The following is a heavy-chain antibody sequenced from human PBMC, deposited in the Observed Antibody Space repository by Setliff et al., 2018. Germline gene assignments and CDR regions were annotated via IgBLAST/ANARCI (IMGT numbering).Heavy chain of an antibody. CDR2: IYYRGDT. J-gene: IGHJ4*02. V-gene: IGHV4-39*01. Sequence: PSETLSLTCTVSGASLSSGTYYWGWIRQPPGKGLEWIGRIYYRGDTYYNASLKGRLTISVDTAQNQFSLRLTSVTAADTAVYYCARTGTYRYFDYWGQVALVTVSS. D-gene: IGHD1-1*01. CDR1: GASLSSGTYY. CDR3: ARTGTYRYFDY.